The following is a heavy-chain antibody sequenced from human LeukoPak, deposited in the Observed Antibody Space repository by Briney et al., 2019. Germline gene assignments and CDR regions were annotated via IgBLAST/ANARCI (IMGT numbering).Heavy chain of an antibody. D-gene: IGHD5-18*01. Sequence: SQTLSLTCTVSGGSISSGGYYWSWIRQHPGKGLEWIGYIYYSGSTYYNPSLKSRVTVSVDTSKNQFSLKLSSVTAADTAVYYCASGTAMVTGPFDYWGQGTLVTVSS. CDR2: IYYSGST. CDR1: GGSISSGGYY. CDR3: ASGTAMVTGPFDY. V-gene: IGHV4-31*03. J-gene: IGHJ4*02.